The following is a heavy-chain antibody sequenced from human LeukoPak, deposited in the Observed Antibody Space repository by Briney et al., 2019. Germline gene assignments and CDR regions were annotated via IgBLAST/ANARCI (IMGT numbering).Heavy chain of an antibody. V-gene: IGHV1-8*03. D-gene: IGHD2-2*02. CDR2: MNPNSGNT. Sequence: GPVKVSCKASGSTFTNYDINWVRQATGQGLEWMGWMNPNSGNTGYAQKFQGRVTITRNTSISTAYMELSSLRSEDTAVYYCARGRFVVPAAIDGYYFDYWGQGTLVTVSS. CDR1: GSTFTNYD. J-gene: IGHJ4*02. CDR3: ARGRFVVPAAIDGYYFDY.